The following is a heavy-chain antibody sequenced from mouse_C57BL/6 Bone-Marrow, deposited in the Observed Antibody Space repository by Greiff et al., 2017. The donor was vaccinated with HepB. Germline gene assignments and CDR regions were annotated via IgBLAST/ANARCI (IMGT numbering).Heavy chain of an antibody. CDR3: ARARLYYYGSSYGNAMDY. CDR1: GFTFSSYA. Sequence: EVQGVESGGGLVKPGGSLKLSCAASGFTFSSYAMSWVRQTPEKRLEWVATISDGGSYTYYPDNVKGRFTISRDNAKNNLYLQMSHLKSEDTAMYYCARARLYYYGSSYGNAMDYWGQGTSVTVSS. V-gene: IGHV5-4*01. D-gene: IGHD1-1*01. J-gene: IGHJ4*01. CDR2: ISDGGSYT.